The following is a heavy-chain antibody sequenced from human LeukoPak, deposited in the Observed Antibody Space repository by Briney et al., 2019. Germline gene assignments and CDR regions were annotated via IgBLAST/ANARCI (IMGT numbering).Heavy chain of an antibody. CDR2: IYYSGST. J-gene: IGHJ6*02. CDR3: ARGVGSAKDGYNSFYYYYYGMDV. CDR1: GGSFSVYY. Sequence: SETLSLTCAVYGGSFSVYYWSWIRQPPGKGLEWIGYIYYSGSTNYNPSLKSRVTISVDTSKNQFSLKLSSVTAADTAVYYCARGVGSAKDGYNSFYYYYYGMDVWGQGTTVTVSS. V-gene: IGHV4-59*01. D-gene: IGHD5-24*01.